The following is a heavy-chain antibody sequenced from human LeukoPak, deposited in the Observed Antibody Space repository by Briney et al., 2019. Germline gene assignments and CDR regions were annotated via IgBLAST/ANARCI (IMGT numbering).Heavy chain of an antibody. CDR3: ARVSPPRSLDY. D-gene: IGHD6-6*01. J-gene: IGHJ4*02. CDR1: GFFLSTYT. Sequence: GRSLRLSCAASGFFLSTYTMYWVRQAPVKGLEWVAIISYDGSNKYYADSVKGRFTISRDNSKNTLYLQMNSLRAEDTAVYYCARVSPPRSLDYWGQGTLVTVSS. CDR2: ISYDGSNK. V-gene: IGHV3-30-3*01.